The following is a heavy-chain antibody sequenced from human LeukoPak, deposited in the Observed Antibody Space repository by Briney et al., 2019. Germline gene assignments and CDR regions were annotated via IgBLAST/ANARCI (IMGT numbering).Heavy chain of an antibody. CDR1: YFSFSQFW. CDR2: ISPVPVGTNTNT. J-gene: IGHJ4*02. V-gene: IGHV3-74*01. Sequence: GGSLRLSCSASYFSFSQFWIHWVRQAPGKGLVWVSGISPVPVGTNTNTYYADSVKGRLTISRDDVENPLYIEMNDLRVEDAGLYFCTEVSGNWGQGVQVTVSS. CDR3: TEVSGN.